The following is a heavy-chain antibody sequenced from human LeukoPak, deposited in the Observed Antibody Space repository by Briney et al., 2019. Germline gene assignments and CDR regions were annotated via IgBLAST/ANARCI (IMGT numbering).Heavy chain of an antibody. CDR3: ARGPNSNWSGLDF. Sequence: GGSLRLSCAASGFTLSDYYMSWIRQAPGKGLELISYISSSGGIMYYADSMKGRFTISRDNAKNSLYLQMNRLRAEDTAVYYCARGPNSNWSGLDFWGQGTLLTVSS. CDR2: ISSSGGIM. CDR1: GFTLSDYY. V-gene: IGHV3-11*01. D-gene: IGHD6-6*01. J-gene: IGHJ4*02.